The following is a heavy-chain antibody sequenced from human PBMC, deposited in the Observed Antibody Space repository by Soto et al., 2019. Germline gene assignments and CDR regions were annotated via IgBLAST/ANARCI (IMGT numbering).Heavy chain of an antibody. J-gene: IGHJ4*02. CDR2: INPNGGYA. Sequence: QVQLVQSGAEVKKPGASVKASCKTSGYDFFKYNMHWVRQAPGQGFEWIGVINPNGGYARQAQKCQGSFSMTIDTSLKIVYMELSGLTSADTSMYYCTSADSDVVILPDVRRLVDLWGQGALGTFSS. CDR3: TSADSDVVILPDVRRLVDL. V-gene: IGHV1-46*01. CDR1: GYDFFKYN. D-gene: IGHD3-16*01.